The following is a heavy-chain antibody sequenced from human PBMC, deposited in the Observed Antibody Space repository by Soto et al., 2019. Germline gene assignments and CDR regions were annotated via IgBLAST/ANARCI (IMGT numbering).Heavy chain of an antibody. V-gene: IGHV3-64D*08. CDR1: GFTFSSYA. J-gene: IGHJ3*02. Sequence: GGSLRLSCSASGFTFSSYAMHWVHQAPGKGLEYVSAISSNGGSTYYADSVKGRFTISRDNSKNTLYLQMSSLRAEDTAVYYCVKDGSEWELFAFDIWGQGTMVTVSS. CDR3: VKDGSEWELFAFDI. D-gene: IGHD1-26*01. CDR2: ISSNGGST.